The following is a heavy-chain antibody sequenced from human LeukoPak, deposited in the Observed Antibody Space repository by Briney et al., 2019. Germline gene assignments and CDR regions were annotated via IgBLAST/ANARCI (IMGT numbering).Heavy chain of an antibody. CDR1: GYTFTSYD. CDR2: MNPNSGNT. V-gene: IGHV1-8*03. Sequence: GASVKVSCKASGYTFTSYDINWVRQAPGQGLEWMGWMNPNSGNTGYAQKFQGRVTITRNTSISTTYMELSSLRSEDTAVYYCARIKDYYYMDVWGKGTTVTVSS. CDR3: ARIKDYYYMDV. J-gene: IGHJ6*03.